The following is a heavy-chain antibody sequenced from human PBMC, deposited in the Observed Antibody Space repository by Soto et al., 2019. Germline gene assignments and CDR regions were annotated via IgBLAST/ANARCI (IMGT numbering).Heavy chain of an antibody. CDR2: ISSSSNYI. CDR3: ARKYSGYDLAYFDY. J-gene: IGHJ4*02. D-gene: IGHD5-12*01. Sequence: GGSLRLSCAASGFTFSSYSMNWVRQAPGKGLEWVSSISSSSNYIYYADSVKGRFTISRDNAKNSLYLQMNSLRAEDTAVYYCARKYSGYDLAYFDYWGQGTLVTVSS. CDR1: GFTFSSYS. V-gene: IGHV3-21*01.